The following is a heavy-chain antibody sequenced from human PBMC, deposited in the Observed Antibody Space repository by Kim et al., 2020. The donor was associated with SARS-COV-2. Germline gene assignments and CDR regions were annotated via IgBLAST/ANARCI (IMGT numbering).Heavy chain of an antibody. J-gene: IGHJ4*02. V-gene: IGHV1-2*06. CDR1: GYTFTGYY. D-gene: IGHD6-19*01. CDR3: ARDEWYSSANPNFDY. CDR2: INPNSGGT. Sequence: ASVKVSCKASGYTFTGYYMHWVRQAPGQGLEWMGRINPNSGGTNYAQKFQGRVTMTRDTSISTAYMELSRLRSDDTAVYYCARDEWYSSANPNFDYWGQGTLVTVSS.